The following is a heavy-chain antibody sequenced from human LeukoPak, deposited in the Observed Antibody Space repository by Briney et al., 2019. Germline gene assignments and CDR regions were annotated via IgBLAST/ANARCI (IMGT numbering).Heavy chain of an antibody. J-gene: IGHJ4*02. CDR1: GFTFSTYP. D-gene: IGHD2-21*02. CDR2: ISSRSSTI. Sequence: GGSLRLSCAASGFTFSTYPMNWVRQAPGKGLEWISYISSRSSTIYYADSVKGRFTISRDNAKNSLYLQMNSLRAEDTAVYYCARAPGRKGDYYFDYWGQGTLVTVSS. CDR3: ARAPGRKGDYYFDY. V-gene: IGHV3-48*01.